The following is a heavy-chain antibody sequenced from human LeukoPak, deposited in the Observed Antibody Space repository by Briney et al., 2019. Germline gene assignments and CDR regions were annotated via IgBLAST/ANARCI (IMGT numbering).Heavy chain of an antibody. CDR2: INPNSGGT. CDR1: GYTFTGYY. V-gene: IGHV1-2*02. J-gene: IGHJ4*02. CDR3: ARVLDYYDTTGYSH. Sequence: ASVKVSCKASGYTFTGYYMHWVRQAPGQGLEWMGWINPNSGGTNYAQKFQGRVTMTRDASISTAYMELSRLRSDDTAVYFCARVLDYYDTTGYSHWGQGTLVTVSS. D-gene: IGHD3-22*01.